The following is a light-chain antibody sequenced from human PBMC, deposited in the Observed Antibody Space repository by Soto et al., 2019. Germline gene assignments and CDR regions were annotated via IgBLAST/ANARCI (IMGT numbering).Light chain of an antibody. J-gene: IGKJ1*01. CDR1: QSVSSSY. CDR3: QQYGSSPPKT. V-gene: IGKV3-20*01. Sequence: EIVLTQSPGTLSLSAGERATLSCRASQSVSSSYLAWYQQKPGQAPRRLIYGASSRATGIPDRFSGSGSGTDFTLTISRLEPEDFAVYYCQQYGSSPPKTFGQGTKVDI. CDR2: GAS.